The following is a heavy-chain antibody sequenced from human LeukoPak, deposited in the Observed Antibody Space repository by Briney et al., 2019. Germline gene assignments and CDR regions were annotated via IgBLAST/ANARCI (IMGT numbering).Heavy chain of an antibody. CDR3: AREGGSGWYSGWFDP. J-gene: IGHJ5*02. D-gene: IGHD6-19*01. CDR1: GFTFSSYW. CDR2: IKKDGAEK. V-gene: IGHV3-7*01. Sequence: GGSLRLSCAASGFTFSSYWMSWVRQAPGKGLEWVANIKKDGAEKKYVDSVKGRFTISRDNAKNSLYLQMNSLRAEDTALYYCAREGGSGWYSGWFDPWGQGTLVTVSS.